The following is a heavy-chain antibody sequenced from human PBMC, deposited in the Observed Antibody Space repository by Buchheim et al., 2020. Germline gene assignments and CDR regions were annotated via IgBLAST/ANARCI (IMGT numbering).Heavy chain of an antibody. J-gene: IGHJ6*02. Sequence: EVQLVESGGVLVQPGGSLRLSCAASGFMFSTYWMSWVRQAPGKGLEWVANIKQDGSEKNYVDSVEGRFTISRENAKNSLDLQMNSLRVEDTGVYFCVRASSTVRAYYYGMDVWGQGTT. CDR3: VRASSTVRAYYYGMDV. CDR1: GFMFSTYW. CDR2: IKQDGSEK. D-gene: IGHD4-11*01. V-gene: IGHV3-7*04.